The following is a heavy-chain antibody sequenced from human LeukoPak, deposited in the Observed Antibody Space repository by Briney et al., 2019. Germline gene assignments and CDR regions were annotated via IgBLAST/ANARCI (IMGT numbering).Heavy chain of an antibody. CDR3: ARHRKGQRGAFDI. Sequence: SGGSLRLSCAASGFTFSSYWMSWVRQAPGKGLEWVANIKQDGSEKYYVDSVKGRFTISRDNAKNSLYLQMNSLRAEDTAVYYCARHRKGQRGAFDIWGQGTMVTVSS. CDR2: IKQDGSEK. D-gene: IGHD6-25*01. J-gene: IGHJ3*02. V-gene: IGHV3-7*01. CDR1: GFTFSSYW.